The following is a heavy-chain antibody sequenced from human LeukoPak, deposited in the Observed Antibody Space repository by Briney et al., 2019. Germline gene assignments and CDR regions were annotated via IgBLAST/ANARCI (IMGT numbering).Heavy chain of an antibody. CDR1: GGSFSGYY. V-gene: IGHV4-34*01. CDR3: ATDPPKWRYFDWS. J-gene: IGHJ5*02. Sequence: SETLSLTCAVYGGSFSGYYWSWIRQPPGKGLEWIGEINHSGSTNYNPSLKSRVTISVDTSKNQFSLKLSSVTAADTAVYYCATDPPKWRYFDWSWGQGTLVTVSS. D-gene: IGHD3-9*01. CDR2: INHSGST.